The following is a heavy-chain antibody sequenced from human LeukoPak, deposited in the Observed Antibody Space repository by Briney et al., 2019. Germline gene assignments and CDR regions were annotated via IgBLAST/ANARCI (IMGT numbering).Heavy chain of an antibody. CDR2: IYYSGST. V-gene: IGHV4-39*02. Sequence: SETLSLTCTVSGGSISSSSYYWGWIRQPPGKGLEWIGSIYYSGSTYYNPSLKSRVTISVDTSKNQFSLKLSSATAADTAVYYCARDTAGRFDPWGQGTLVTVSS. CDR3: ARDTAGRFDP. D-gene: IGHD5-18*01. J-gene: IGHJ5*02. CDR1: GGSISSSSYY.